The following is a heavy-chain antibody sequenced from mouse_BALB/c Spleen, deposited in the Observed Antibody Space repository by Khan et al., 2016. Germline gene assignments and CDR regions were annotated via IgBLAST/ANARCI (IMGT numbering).Heavy chain of an antibody. CDR1: GYTFTSYW. Sequence: QVQLQQPGAELVRPGASVKLSCKASGYTFTSYWINWMKQRPGQGLEWIGNIYPSDIYTNYNQKFKDKATFTVDKSSSTAYMQLSRPTSEDSAIYYCTRWKSTMIRGFAYWGQGTLVTFSA. D-gene: IGHD2-4*01. V-gene: IGHV1-69*02. CDR2: IYPSDIYT. J-gene: IGHJ3*01. CDR3: TRWKSTMIRGFAY.